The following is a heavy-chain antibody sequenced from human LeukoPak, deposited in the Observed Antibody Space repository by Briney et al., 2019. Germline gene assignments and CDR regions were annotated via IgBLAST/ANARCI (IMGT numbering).Heavy chain of an antibody. V-gene: IGHV3-7*01. CDR3: ASLGYCTSSSCYYGMDV. CDR2: INHNGNVN. D-gene: IGHD2-2*01. J-gene: IGHJ6*02. CDR1: GFTFSSYW. Sequence: GGSLRLSCAASGFTFSSYWMNWARQAPGKGLEWVASINHNGNVNYYVDSVKGRFTISRDNAKNSLYLQMSSLRAEDTAVYYCASLGYCTSSSCYYGMDVWGQGTTVTVSS.